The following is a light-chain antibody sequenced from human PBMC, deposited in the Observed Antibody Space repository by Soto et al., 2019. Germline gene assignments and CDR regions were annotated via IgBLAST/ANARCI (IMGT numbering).Light chain of an antibody. V-gene: IGKV3-20*01. CDR3: QQYGSSPRT. CDR1: LGVSANY. CDR2: GAS. J-gene: IGKJ1*01. Sequence: IMLTQSPRTLALSPGEVSTLSFRASLGVSANYLAWYQQKPGQAPTLLIYGASIRAAGIPDRFSGSGSGTDFTLTIRRLEPDDFAVYYCQQYGSSPRTFGQGTKVDI.